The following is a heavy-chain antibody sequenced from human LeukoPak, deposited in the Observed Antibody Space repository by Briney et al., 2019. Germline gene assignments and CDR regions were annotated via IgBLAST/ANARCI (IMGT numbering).Heavy chain of an antibody. J-gene: IGHJ4*02. CDR3: AREVTETSYFDY. V-gene: IGHV3-74*01. D-gene: IGHD2-21*02. CDR2: INSDGTAT. Sequence: GGSLRLSCAASGFTFRSYWMHWVRHAPGKGLVWVSRINSDGTATTYADSVKGRFSASRDNAKNTLYLQMNSLRAEDTAVYYCAREVTETSYFDYWGQGTLVAVSS. CDR1: GFTFRSYW.